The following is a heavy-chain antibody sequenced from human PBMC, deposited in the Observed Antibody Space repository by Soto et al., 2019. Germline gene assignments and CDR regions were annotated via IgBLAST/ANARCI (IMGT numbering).Heavy chain of an antibody. CDR3: AHTIGAGSYVPY. CDR2: IHHSGNT. J-gene: IGHJ4*02. D-gene: IGHD3-10*01. CDR1: GDSIGNNNW. Sequence: QVQLQESGPGLVKPSGTLSLTCAVSGDSIGNNNWWSWVRQPPGKGLEWIGEIHHSGNTNYNPSLKSRVSMSVEKSKNPFSLNLRSVTAADTAVYYCAHTIGAGSYVPYWGQGNLVTVSS. V-gene: IGHV4-4*02.